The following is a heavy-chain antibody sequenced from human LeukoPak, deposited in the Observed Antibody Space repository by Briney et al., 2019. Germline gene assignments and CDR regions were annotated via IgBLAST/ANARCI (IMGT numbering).Heavy chain of an antibody. V-gene: IGHV3-74*01. J-gene: IGHJ3*02. CDR3: ARDEGRAYCGGDCYHDAFDI. Sequence: PGGSLRLSCAAFGFIFSSYWMHWVRQAPGKGLVWVSRINSDGSSTSYADSVKGRFTISRDNAKNTLYLQMNSLRAEDTAVYYCARDEGRAYCGGDCYHDAFDIWGQGTMVTVSS. CDR2: INSDGSST. D-gene: IGHD2-21*02. CDR1: GFIFSSYW.